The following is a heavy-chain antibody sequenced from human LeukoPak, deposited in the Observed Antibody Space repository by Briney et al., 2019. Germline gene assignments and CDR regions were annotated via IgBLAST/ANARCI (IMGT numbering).Heavy chain of an antibody. V-gene: IGHV3-21*01. CDR2: ISTSSSYI. D-gene: IGHD3-22*01. CDR1: GFTFSTYT. J-gene: IGHJ4*02. CDR3: AREAVDSSGYYPFDY. Sequence: GGSLRLSCAASGFTFSTYTMNWVRQAPGKGLEWVSSISTSSSYIYYADSVKGRFTISRDNAKNSLYLQMNSLRAEDTAVYYCAREAVDSSGYYPFDYWGQGTLVTVSS.